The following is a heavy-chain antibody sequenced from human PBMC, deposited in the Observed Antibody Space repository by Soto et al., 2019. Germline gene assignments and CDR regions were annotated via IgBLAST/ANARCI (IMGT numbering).Heavy chain of an antibody. CDR1: GGSISSYY. J-gene: IGHJ4*02. CDR3: ARSDRRD. CDR2: IYYSGST. Sequence: SETLSLTCAVYGGSISSYYWSWIRQPPGKGLEWIGYIYYSGSTNYNPSLKSRVTISVDTSKNQYSLKLSSVTAADTAVYYCARSDRRDSGQGTLVTVSS. V-gene: IGHV4-59*01.